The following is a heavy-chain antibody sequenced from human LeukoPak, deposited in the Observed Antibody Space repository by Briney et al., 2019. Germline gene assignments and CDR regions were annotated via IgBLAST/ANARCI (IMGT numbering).Heavy chain of an antibody. V-gene: IGHV1-2*02. J-gene: IGHJ5*02. CDR1: GYTFTGYY. CDR2: INPNSGGT. Sequence: ASVKVSCKASGYTFTGYYMHWVRQAPGQGLEWMGWINPNSGGTNYAQKFQGRVTMTRDTSISTAYMELSRLRSDDTAVYYCARGVDTYYGSGSSLGGPWGQGTLVTVSS. D-gene: IGHD3-10*01. CDR3: ARGVDTYYGSGSSLGGP.